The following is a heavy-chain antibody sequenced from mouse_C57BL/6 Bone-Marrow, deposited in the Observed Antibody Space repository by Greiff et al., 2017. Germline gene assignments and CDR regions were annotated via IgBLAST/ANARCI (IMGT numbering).Heavy chain of an antibody. CDR2: LWSGGST. D-gene: IGHD2-4*01. V-gene: IGHV2-2*01. J-gene: IGHJ4*01. Sequence: VKLMESGPGLVQPSQSLSITCTVSGFSLTSYGVHWVRQSPGKGLEWLGVLWSGGSTDYNAAFISRLSISKDNSKSQVFFKMNSLQADDTAIYYCARKDDYDRLYYAMDYWGQGTSVTVAS. CDR3: ARKDDYDRLYYAMDY. CDR1: GFSLTSYG.